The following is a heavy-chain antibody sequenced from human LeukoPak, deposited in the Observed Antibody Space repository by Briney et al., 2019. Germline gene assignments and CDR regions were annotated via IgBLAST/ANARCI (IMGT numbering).Heavy chain of an antibody. V-gene: IGHV1-2*04. CDR2: INPNSGGT. Sequence: ASVKVSCKASGYTFTGYYMHWVRQAPGQGLEWMGWINPNSGGTNYAQKFQGWVTMTRDTSISTAYMELSSLRSEDTAVYYCASDRYCSSTSCYAHNWFDPWGQGTLVTVSS. J-gene: IGHJ5*02. D-gene: IGHD2-2*01. CDR3: ASDRYCSSTSCYAHNWFDP. CDR1: GYTFTGYY.